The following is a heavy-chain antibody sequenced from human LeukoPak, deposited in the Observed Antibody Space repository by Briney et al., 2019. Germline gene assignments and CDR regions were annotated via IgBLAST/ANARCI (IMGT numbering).Heavy chain of an antibody. V-gene: IGHV3-48*01. Sequence: PGGSLRLSCAASGFTFSSYSMNWVRQAPGKGQEWVSYISSSSSTIYYADSVKGRFTISRDNAKNSLYLQMNSLRAEDTAVYYCAREQQWLVYMDVWGKGTTVTVSS. CDR1: GFTFSSYS. CDR3: AREQQWLVYMDV. J-gene: IGHJ6*03. CDR2: ISSSSSTI. D-gene: IGHD6-19*01.